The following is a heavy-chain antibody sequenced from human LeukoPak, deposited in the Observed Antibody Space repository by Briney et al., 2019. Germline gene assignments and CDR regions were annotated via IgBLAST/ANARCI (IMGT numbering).Heavy chain of an antibody. J-gene: IGHJ5*02. D-gene: IGHD3-22*01. V-gene: IGHV1-69*13. CDR3: ARAPGYYDSSGS. Sequence: ASVKVSCKASGYTFTSYAISWVRQAPGQGLEWMGGIIPIFGTANYAQKFQGRVTITADESTSTAYMELSSLRSEDTAVYYCARAPGYYDSSGSWGQGTLVTVSS. CDR2: IIPIFGTA. CDR1: GYTFTSYA.